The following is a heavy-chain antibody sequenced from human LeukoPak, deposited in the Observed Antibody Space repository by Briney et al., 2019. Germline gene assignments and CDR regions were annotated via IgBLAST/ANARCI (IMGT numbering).Heavy chain of an antibody. CDR1: GYTFTGYH. Sequence: ASVKVSCKASGYTFTGYHMHWVRQAPGQGLEWMGWINPNSGGTNYAQKFQGRVTMTRDTSISTAYMELSRLRSDDTAVYYCARDFRSGYYYYMDVWGKGTTVTVSS. D-gene: IGHD3-3*01. V-gene: IGHV1-2*02. CDR2: INPNSGGT. CDR3: ARDFRSGYYYYMDV. J-gene: IGHJ6*03.